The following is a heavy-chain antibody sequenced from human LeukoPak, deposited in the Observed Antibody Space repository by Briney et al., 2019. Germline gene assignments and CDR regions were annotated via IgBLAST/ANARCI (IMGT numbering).Heavy chain of an antibody. CDR3: ARFRSYGDEGYFDL. Sequence: GGSLRLSCAASGFTFSSYDMHWVRQATGKGLEWVSAIGTAGDTYYPGSVKGRFTISRESAKNSLYLQMNSLRAGDTAVYYCARFRSYGDEGYFDLWGRGTLVTVSS. V-gene: IGHV3-13*01. J-gene: IGHJ2*01. CDR1: GFTFSSYD. D-gene: IGHD4-17*01. CDR2: IGTAGDT.